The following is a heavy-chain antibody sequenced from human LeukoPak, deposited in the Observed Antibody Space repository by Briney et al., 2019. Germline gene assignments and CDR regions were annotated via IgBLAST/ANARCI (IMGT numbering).Heavy chain of an antibody. Sequence: PGGSLRHSCAASGFTFSSHAMSWVRQAPGKGLEWVSTVSASGGRTYYADSVKGRFTISRDNSENTLSLQMYSLRAEDTAVYYCAKVNYDILTGYYSNFDYWGQGTLVTVSS. CDR3: AKVNYDILTGYYSNFDY. D-gene: IGHD3-9*01. CDR2: VSASGGRT. V-gene: IGHV3-23*01. J-gene: IGHJ4*02. CDR1: GFTFSSHA.